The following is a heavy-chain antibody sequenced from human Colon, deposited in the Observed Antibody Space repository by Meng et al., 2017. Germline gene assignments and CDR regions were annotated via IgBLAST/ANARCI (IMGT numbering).Heavy chain of an antibody. CDR1: GGSVSSGDYY. Sequence: QVQLQESGPGLVRPSETLSPTCTVSGGSVSSGDYYWSWIRQPPGKGLEWLGYVYYTGNTNYNPSLKNRVTISLDTSNNQFSLKLTSMTAADAAIYYCARVNGDFDEAWFDPWGQGTLVTVSS. CDR2: VYYTGNT. V-gene: IGHV4-61*08. CDR3: ARVNGDFDEAWFDP. J-gene: IGHJ5*02. D-gene: IGHD2-21*02.